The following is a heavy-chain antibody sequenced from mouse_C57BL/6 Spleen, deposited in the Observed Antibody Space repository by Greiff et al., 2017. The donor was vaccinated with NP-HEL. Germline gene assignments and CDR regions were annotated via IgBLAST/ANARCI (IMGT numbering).Heavy chain of an antibody. CDR1: GFSLTSYG. CDR3: ARDYGSGGYAMDY. CDR2: IWSGGST. V-gene: IGHV2-2*01. J-gene: IGHJ4*01. Sequence: VQLQQSGPGLVQPSQSLSITCTVSGFSLTSYGVHWVRQSPGKGLEWLGVIWSGGSTDYNAAFISRLSISKDNSKSQVFFKMHSLQADDTAIYYCARDYGSGGYAMDYWGQGTSVTVSS. D-gene: IGHD1-1*01.